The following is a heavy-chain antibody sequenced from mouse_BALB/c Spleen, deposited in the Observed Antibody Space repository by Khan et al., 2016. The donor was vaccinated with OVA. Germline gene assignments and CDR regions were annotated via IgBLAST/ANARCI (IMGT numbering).Heavy chain of an antibody. D-gene: IGHD2-2*01. J-gene: IGHJ3*01. CDR2: INPSNGGT. Sequence: QVQLQQSGAELVKPGASVKLSCKASGYTFTSYYLYWVKQRPGQGLEWIGEINPSNGGTHFHESFKSKSTLTVDKSSSTAYMQLSSLTSEDSAVYYCTRSGYGSFVYWGQGTLVTVSA. CDR3: TRSGYGSFVY. CDR1: GYTFTSYY. V-gene: IGHV1S81*02.